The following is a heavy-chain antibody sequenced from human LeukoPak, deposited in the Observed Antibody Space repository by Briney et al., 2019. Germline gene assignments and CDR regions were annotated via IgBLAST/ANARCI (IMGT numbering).Heavy chain of an antibody. J-gene: IGHJ6*03. CDR2: IYTSGST. CDR3: ARVDYYYYYMDV. CDR1: SGSISSGSYY. Sequence: SETLSLTCTVSSGSISSGSYYWRWIRQPAGKGLEWIGRIYTSGSTNYNPSLKSRVTISVDTSKNQFSLKLSSVTAADTAVYYCARVDYYYYYMDVWGKGTTVTVSS. V-gene: IGHV4-61*02.